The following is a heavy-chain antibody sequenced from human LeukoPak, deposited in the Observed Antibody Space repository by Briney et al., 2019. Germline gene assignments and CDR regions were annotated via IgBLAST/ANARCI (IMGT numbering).Heavy chain of an antibody. CDR3: AKDDSSGYFHDVFDI. D-gene: IGHD3-22*01. CDR2: ISWNSGSI. CDR1: GFTFDDYA. V-gene: IGHV3-9*01. Sequence: GRSLRLSCAASGFTFDDYAMHWVRQAPGKGLEWVSGISWNSGSIGYADSVKGRFTISRDNAKNSLYLQMNSLRAEDTALYYCAKDDSSGYFHDVFDIWGQGTMVTVSS. J-gene: IGHJ3*02.